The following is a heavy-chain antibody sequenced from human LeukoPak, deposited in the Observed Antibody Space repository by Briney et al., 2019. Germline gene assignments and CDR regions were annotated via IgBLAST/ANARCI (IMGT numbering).Heavy chain of an antibody. V-gene: IGHV3-7*01. J-gene: IGHJ4*02. Sequence: GGSLRLSCATSGFTFSGHWMSWVRQAPGKGLEWVANIKQDGSEKYYVDSVKGRLTISRDNAKNSLYLQMNSLRAEDTAVYYCARGGGWLDYWGQGPLVTVSS. D-gene: IGHD3-16*01. CDR1: GFTFSGHW. CDR2: IKQDGSEK. CDR3: ARGGGWLDY.